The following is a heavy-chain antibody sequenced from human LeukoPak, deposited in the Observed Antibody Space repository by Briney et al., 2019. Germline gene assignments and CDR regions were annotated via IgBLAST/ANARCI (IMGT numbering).Heavy chain of an antibody. J-gene: IGHJ6*03. CDR2: IIPIFGTA. Sequence: SVKVSCKASGGTFSSYAISWVRQAPGQGLEWMGGIIPIFGTANYAQKFQGRVTITADKSTSTAYMELSSLRSEDTAVYYCARTGMEKYYYCMDVWGKGTTVTVSS. V-gene: IGHV1-69*06. CDR3: ARTGMEKYYYCMDV. D-gene: IGHD3-10*01. CDR1: GGTFSSYA.